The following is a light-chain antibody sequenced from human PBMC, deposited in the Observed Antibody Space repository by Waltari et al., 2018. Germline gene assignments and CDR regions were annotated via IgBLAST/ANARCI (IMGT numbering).Light chain of an antibody. CDR3: SAYSDSSTLVV. CDR1: SSDIGTYNY. Sequence: QSALTQPASVSGSPGQSITMYCTGTSSDIGTYNYVSWYQQHPGKDPKLMIYDVSNRPSGVSNRFSGSQSGITASLTISGLRAEDESDYYCSAYSDSSTLVVFGGGTKLTVL. V-gene: IGLV2-14*03. CDR2: DVS. J-gene: IGLJ3*02.